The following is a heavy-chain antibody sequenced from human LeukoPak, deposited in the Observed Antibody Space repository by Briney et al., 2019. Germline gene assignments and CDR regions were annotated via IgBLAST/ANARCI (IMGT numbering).Heavy chain of an antibody. CDR3: AHYGDYRFMYYFDY. Sequence: SGPTLVNPTQTLTLTCTFSGFSLSTSGVGVGWIRQPPGKALEWLALIYWNDDYRYSPSLKSRLTITKDTSKNQVVLKMTNMDPVDTATYYCAHYGDYRFMYYFDYWGQGTLVTVSS. D-gene: IGHD4-17*01. J-gene: IGHJ4*02. V-gene: IGHV2-5*01. CDR2: IYWNDDY. CDR1: GFSLSTSGVG.